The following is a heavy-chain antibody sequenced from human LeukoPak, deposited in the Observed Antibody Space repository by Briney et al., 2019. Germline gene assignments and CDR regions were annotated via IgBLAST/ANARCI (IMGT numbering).Heavy chain of an antibody. CDR2: IYPDDSDT. D-gene: IGHD6-19*01. CDR3: ARLSSGWFAAFDI. V-gene: IGHV5-51*01. J-gene: IGHJ3*02. Sequence: GESLKISCKGSGYSFTNYWIGWVRQMPGKGLEWMGIIYPDDSDTRYSPSFQGQVTISADKSITTASLQWSSLKASDTAMYYCARLSSGWFAAFDIWGQGTMVTVSS. CDR1: GYSFTNYW.